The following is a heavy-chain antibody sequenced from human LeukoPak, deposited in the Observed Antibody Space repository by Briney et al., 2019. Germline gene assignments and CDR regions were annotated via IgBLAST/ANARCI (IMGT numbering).Heavy chain of an antibody. D-gene: IGHD2-15*01. CDR2: XSAYXVNT. Sequence: GXXSAYXVNTNYAQKLQGRVTMTTDTSTSTAYMELRSLRSDDTAVYYCARDRPLLGYCSGGSCYLSFDYWGQGTLVTVSS. J-gene: IGHJ4*02. V-gene: IGHV1-18*01. CDR3: ARDRPLLGYCSGGSCYLSFDY.